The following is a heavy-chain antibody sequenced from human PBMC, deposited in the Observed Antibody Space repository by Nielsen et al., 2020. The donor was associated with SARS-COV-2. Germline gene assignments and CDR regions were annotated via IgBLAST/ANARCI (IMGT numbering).Heavy chain of an antibody. V-gene: IGHV3-66*02. CDR3: ARIVGATGAFDI. CDR2: LYSGGTT. Sequence: GESLKISCAVSGLSVSDNNMNWVRQAPGKGLEWVSILYSGGTTYYADSVKGRFTISRDNSKNTLYLQMNSLRAEDTAVYYCARIVGATGAFDIWGQGTMVTVSS. D-gene: IGHD1-26*01. CDR1: GLSVSDNN. J-gene: IGHJ3*02.